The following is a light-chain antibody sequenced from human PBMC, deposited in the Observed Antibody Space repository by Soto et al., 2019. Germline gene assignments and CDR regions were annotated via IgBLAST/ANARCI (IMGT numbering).Light chain of an antibody. CDR1: SSDVGGYNY. CDR2: DVS. J-gene: IGLJ2*01. CDR3: SSYTSSSIVV. Sequence: QSALTQPASVSGSPGQSITISCTGTSSDVGGYNYVSWYQQHPGKAPKLMIYDVSNRPSGVSNRFSGSKSGNTASLTISGLQAEDEAHYYCSSYTSSSIVVFCGGTKVTVL. V-gene: IGLV2-14*01.